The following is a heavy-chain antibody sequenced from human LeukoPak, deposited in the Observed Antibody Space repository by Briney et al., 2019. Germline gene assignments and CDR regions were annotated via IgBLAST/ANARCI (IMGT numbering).Heavy chain of an antibody. V-gene: IGHV3-9*01. J-gene: IGHJ5*02. Sequence: PGRSLRLSCAASGFTFDDYAMHWVRQAPGKGLEWVSGISWNSGSIGYADSVKGRFTIPRDNAKNSLYLQMISLRAEDTALYYCAKGSSRGYSYGDWFDPWGQGTLVTVSS. CDR1: GFTFDDYA. CDR2: ISWNSGSI. D-gene: IGHD5-18*01. CDR3: AKGSSRGYSYGDWFDP.